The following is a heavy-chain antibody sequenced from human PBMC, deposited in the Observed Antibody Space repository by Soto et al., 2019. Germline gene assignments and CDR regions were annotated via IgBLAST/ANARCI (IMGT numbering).Heavy chain of an antibody. V-gene: IGHV3-7*01. D-gene: IGHD3-10*01. CDR2: INQDGSER. CDR1: GFTFSTCW. Sequence: GGSLRLSCAASGFTFSTCWMMWVRQAPGKGLERVANINQDGSERYYVDSVKGRFTISRDNAKNSLYLQMNSLRAEDTAVYYCVKDNRGSYWGQGTLVTVSS. J-gene: IGHJ4*02. CDR3: VKDNRGSY.